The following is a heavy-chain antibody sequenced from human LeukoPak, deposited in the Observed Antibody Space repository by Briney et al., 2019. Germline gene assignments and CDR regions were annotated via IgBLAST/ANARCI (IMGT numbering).Heavy chain of an antibody. CDR1: GFTFTGYY. Sequence: NSGGSLRLSCAASGFTFTGYYMHWVRQAPGQGLEWMGIINPSGGSTSYAQKFQGRVTMTRDMSTSTVYMELSSLRSEDTAVYYCARAGGHSSGWLSDYWGQGTLVTVSS. J-gene: IGHJ4*02. V-gene: IGHV1-46*01. CDR2: INPSGGST. CDR3: ARAGGHSSGWLSDY. D-gene: IGHD6-19*01.